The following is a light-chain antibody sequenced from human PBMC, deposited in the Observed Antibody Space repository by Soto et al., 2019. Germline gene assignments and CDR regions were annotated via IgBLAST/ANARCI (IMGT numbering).Light chain of an antibody. Sequence: DIQMTQSPSTLPASVGDRVTVTCRASQSIRSWLAWYQEKPGKAPKIXIYKASLLATGVPSRFSGSGSGTEFTLTISSLQTDDFGTDYCQQYNSHPWTFGQGTKVDI. CDR1: QSIRSW. CDR3: QQYNSHPWT. CDR2: KAS. J-gene: IGKJ1*01. V-gene: IGKV1-5*03.